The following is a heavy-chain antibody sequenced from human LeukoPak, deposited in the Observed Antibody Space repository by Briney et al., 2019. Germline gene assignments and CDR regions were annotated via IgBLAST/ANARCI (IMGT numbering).Heavy chain of an antibody. Sequence: ASVKASCKASGYTFTSYGISWVRQAPGQGLEWMGWISAYNGNTNYAQKLQGRVTMTTDTSTSTAYMELRSLRSDDTAVYYCARGRLGELQGRFDYWGQGTLVTVSS. V-gene: IGHV1-18*01. CDR2: ISAYNGNT. J-gene: IGHJ4*02. D-gene: IGHD1-26*01. CDR1: GYTFTSYG. CDR3: ARGRLGELQGRFDY.